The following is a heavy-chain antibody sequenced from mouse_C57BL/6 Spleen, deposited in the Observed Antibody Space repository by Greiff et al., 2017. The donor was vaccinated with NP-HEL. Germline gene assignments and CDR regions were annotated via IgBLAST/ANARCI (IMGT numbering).Heavy chain of an antibody. CDR2: IHPNSGST. J-gene: IGHJ2*01. D-gene: IGHD1-1*01. V-gene: IGHV1-64*01. CDR3: ARSGTTVADY. Sequence: QVQLQQPGAELVKPGASVKLSCKASGYTFTSYWMHWVKPRPGQGLEWIGMIHPNSGSTNYNEKFKSKATLTVDKSSSTAYMQLSSLTSEDSAVYYCARSGTTVADYWGQGTTLTVAS. CDR1: GYTFTSYW.